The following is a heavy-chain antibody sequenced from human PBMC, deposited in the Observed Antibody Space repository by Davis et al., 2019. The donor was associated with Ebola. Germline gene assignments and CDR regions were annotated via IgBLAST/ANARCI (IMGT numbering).Heavy chain of an antibody. CDR1: GGTFSSYA. D-gene: IGHD1-26*01. CDR3: ARDTGVGPIGYYYYYMDV. CDR2: IIPIFGTA. J-gene: IGHJ6*03. V-gene: IGHV1-69*13. Sequence: SVKVSCKASGGTFSSYAISWVRQAPGQGLEWMGGIIPIFGTANYAQKFQGRVTITADESTSTAYMELSSLRSEDTAVYYCARDTGVGPIGYYYYYMDVWGKGTTVTVSS.